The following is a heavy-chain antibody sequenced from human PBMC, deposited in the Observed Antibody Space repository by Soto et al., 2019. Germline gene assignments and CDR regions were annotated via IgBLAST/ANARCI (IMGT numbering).Heavy chain of an antibody. CDR3: ARPYSGYGSD. CDR2: INHSGST. V-gene: IGHV4-34*01. Sequence: PSETLSLTCAVYGGSFSGYYWIWIRQPPGKGLEWIGEINHSGSTNYNPSLKSRVTISVDTSKNQFSLKLSSVTAADTAVYYCARPYSGYGSDWGQGTLVTVSS. J-gene: IGHJ4*02. CDR1: GGSFSGYY. D-gene: IGHD5-12*01.